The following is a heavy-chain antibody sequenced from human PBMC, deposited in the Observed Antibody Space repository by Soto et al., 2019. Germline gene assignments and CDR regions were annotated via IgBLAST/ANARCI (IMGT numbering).Heavy chain of an antibody. CDR2: IYWNDDK. CDR3: AHLKNLISGRHLGS. J-gene: IGHJ5*02. D-gene: IGHD6-6*01. V-gene: IGHV2-5*01. Sequence: QITLKESGPSLVKPTQTLTLTCTFSGFSFNTPSVGVAWIRQPPGQALEWLALIYWNDDKRYSSSLKSRLFIAKETSKKQVLLTVTDMDPADTATYYCAHLKNLISGRHLGSWGQGALVTVAS. CDR1: GFSFNTPSVG.